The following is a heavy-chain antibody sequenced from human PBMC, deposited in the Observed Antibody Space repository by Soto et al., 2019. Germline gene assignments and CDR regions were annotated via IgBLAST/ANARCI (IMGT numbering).Heavy chain of an antibody. CDR3: ASMTPYGSGFDY. CDR1: GFTFSSYS. Sequence: EVQLVESGGGLVKPGGSLRLSCAASGFTFSSYSMNWVRQAPGKGLEWVSSISSSSSYIYYADSVKGRFTISRDNAKNSLYLQMNSLRAEDTAVYYCASMTPYGSGFDYWGQGTLVTVSS. CDR2: ISSSSSYI. D-gene: IGHD6-19*01. V-gene: IGHV3-21*01. J-gene: IGHJ4*02.